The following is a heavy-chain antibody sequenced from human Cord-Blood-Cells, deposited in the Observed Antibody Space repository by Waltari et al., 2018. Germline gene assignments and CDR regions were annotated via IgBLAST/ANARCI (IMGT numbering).Heavy chain of an antibody. D-gene: IGHD3-3*01. V-gene: IGHV3-7*01. Sequence: EVQLVESGGGLVQPGGSLRLSCAASGFTFSSYWMSWVRQAPGKGLEWVANIKQDGSEKYYVDSVKGRFTISRDNAKNSLYLQMNSLRAEDTAVYYCARDRVTIFGVVNWFDPWGQGTLVTVSS. J-gene: IGHJ5*02. CDR2: IKQDGSEK. CDR3: ARDRVTIFGVVNWFDP. CDR1: GFTFSSYW.